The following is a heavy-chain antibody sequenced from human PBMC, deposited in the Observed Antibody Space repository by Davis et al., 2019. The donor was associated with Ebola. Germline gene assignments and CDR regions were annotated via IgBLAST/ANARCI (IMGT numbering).Heavy chain of an antibody. V-gene: IGHV4-59*01. D-gene: IGHD5-18*01. CDR2: IYYSGTT. J-gene: IGHJ4*02. CDR3: ARANTGMVPPEIDS. CDR1: AGSTSSYY. Sequence: SETLSLTCTVPAGSTSSYYWNWIRQAPGKGLERIGDIYYSGTTNYNPSLKSRVTISVDTSKNQFSLRLSSVTAADTAVYYCARANTGMVPPEIDSWGRGTLVTVSS.